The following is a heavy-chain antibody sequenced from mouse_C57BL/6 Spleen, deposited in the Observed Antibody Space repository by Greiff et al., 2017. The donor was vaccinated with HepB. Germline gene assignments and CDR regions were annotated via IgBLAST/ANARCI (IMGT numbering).Heavy chain of an antibody. V-gene: IGHV3-6*01. Sequence: VQLKESGPGLVKPSQSLSLTCSVTGYSITSGYYWNWIRQFPGNKLEWMGYISYDGSNNYNPSLKNRISITRATSKNQFILKLDSTTTEYTATYYCAGDYDWYFDDWGKGTTVTVSS. CDR2: ISYDGSN. J-gene: IGHJ1*03. CDR3: AGDYDWYFDD. D-gene: IGHD2-12*01. CDR1: GYSITSGYY.